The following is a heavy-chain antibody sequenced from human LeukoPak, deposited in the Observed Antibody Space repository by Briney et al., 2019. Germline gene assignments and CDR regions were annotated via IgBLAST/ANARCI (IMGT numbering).Heavy chain of an antibody. D-gene: IGHD2/OR15-2a*01. CDR2: INPSGGST. CDR1: GYTFTSYY. V-gene: IGHV1-46*01. CDR3: ARLDRIGYYYYYMDV. J-gene: IGHJ6*03. Sequence: ASVKVSCKASGYTFTSYYMHWVRQAPGQGLEWMGIINPSGGSTSYAQKFQGRVTMTRDTSTSTVYMELSSLRSEDTAVYYCARLDRIGYYYYYMDVWGKGTTVTVSS.